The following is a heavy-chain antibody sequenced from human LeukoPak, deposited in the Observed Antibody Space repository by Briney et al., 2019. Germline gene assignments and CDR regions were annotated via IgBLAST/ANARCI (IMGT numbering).Heavy chain of an antibody. J-gene: IGHJ4*02. D-gene: IGHD3-10*01. Sequence: GASVKVSCKASGYTFTSYDINWVRQATGQGLEWMGRINSNSGGTSYAQNFQGRVTMTRDTSITTAYMEVSGLTSDDTAVYYCARGGSGSGYLYYFDSWGQGTLVSVSS. CDR2: INSNSGGT. CDR3: ARGGSGSGYLYYFDS. V-gene: IGHV1-2*06. CDR1: GYTFTSYD.